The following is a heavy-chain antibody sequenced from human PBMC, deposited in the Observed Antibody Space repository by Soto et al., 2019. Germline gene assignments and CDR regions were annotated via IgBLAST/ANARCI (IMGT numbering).Heavy chain of an antibody. J-gene: IGHJ4*02. V-gene: IGHV1-3*01. CDR3: ARAAHNWSYLGTIDY. Sequence: GASEKVSRKACGYTFTSYAMHWVRQAPGQRLEWMGWINAGNGNTKYSQKFQGRVTITRDTSASTAYMELSSLRSEDTAVYYCARAAHNWSYLGTIDYPGQGTLGTLFS. D-gene: IGHD1-7*01. CDR1: GYTFTSYA. CDR2: INAGNGNT.